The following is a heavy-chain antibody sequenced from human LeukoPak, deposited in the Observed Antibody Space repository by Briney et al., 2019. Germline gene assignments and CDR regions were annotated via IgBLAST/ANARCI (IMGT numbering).Heavy chain of an antibody. D-gene: IGHD3-22*01. V-gene: IGHV3-23*01. Sequence: PGGSLRLSCAASGFTFSSYAMSWVRQAPGEGLEWVSAISGSGGSTYYADSVKGRFTISRDNSKNTLYLQMNSLRAEDTAVYYCAKGVNYYDSSGSHWGQGTLVTVSS. CDR2: ISGSGGST. CDR1: GFTFSSYA. CDR3: AKGVNYYDSSGSH. J-gene: IGHJ4*02.